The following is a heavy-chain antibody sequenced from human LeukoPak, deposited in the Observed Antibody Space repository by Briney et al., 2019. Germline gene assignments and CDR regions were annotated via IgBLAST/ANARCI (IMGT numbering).Heavy chain of an antibody. D-gene: IGHD4-17*01. J-gene: IGHJ4*02. V-gene: IGHV4-59*08. CDR1: GGSISSYY. Sequence: SETLSLTCTVSGGSISSYYWSWIRQPPGKGLEWIGYIYYSGSTNYNPSLKSLVTISVDTSKNQFSLKLSSVTAADTAVYYCARPRWDDYGDLYFDYWGQGTLVTVSS. CDR3: ARPRWDDYGDLYFDY. CDR2: IYYSGST.